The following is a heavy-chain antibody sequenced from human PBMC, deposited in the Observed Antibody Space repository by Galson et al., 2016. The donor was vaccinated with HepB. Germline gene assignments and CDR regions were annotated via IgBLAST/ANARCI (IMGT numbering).Heavy chain of an antibody. Sequence: SVKVSCKVSGYPLSEISIHWVRQAPGKGLEWMGGFDPEDGEAVYAQKFQGRVTITEDTSKESVYLELISLRSDDTAMYYCATDLPTRIAVSGTDYWGQGTLVTVSS. CDR2: FDPEDGEA. V-gene: IGHV1-24*01. D-gene: IGHD6-19*01. CDR3: ATDLPTRIAVSGTDY. CDR1: GYPLSEIS. J-gene: IGHJ4*02.